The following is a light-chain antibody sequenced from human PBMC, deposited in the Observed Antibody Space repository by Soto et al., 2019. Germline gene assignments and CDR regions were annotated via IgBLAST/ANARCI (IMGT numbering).Light chain of an antibody. CDR1: STDVGSYNR. V-gene: IGLV2-18*02. J-gene: IGLJ2*01. CDR2: EVS. CDR3: SSYTSSNAVV. Sequence: QYVLTQPPSVSGSPGQSVTISCTGTSTDVGSYNRVSWYQQSPGTAPKLMIYEVSYRPSGVPDRFSGSKSGNTASLTISGLQAEDEADYYCSSYTSSNAVVFGGGTKLTVL.